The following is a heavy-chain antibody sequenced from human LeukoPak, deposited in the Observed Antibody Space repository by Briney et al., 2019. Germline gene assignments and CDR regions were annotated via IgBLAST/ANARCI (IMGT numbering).Heavy chain of an antibody. CDR3: ARAAAGSQATWGFVDV. V-gene: IGHV3-11*01. J-gene: IGHJ6*02. D-gene: IGHD6-13*01. Sequence: GGSLRPSCAASGFTFSDYYMSWIRQAPGKGLEWVSYISSSGSTIYYADSVKGRFTISRDNAKNSLYLQMNSLRAEDTAVYYCARAAAGSQATWGFVDVWGQGTTVTVSS. CDR2: ISSSGSTI. CDR1: GFTFSDYY.